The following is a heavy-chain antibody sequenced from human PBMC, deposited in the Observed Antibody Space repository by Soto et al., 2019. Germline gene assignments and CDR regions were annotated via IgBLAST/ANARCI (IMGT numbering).Heavy chain of an antibody. CDR2: IKQDGSEK. CDR3: ARGNRAAAGAFDY. J-gene: IGHJ4*02. CDR1: GFTFSSYW. V-gene: IGHV3-7*01. Sequence: GGSLRLSCAASGFTFSSYWMSWVRQAPGKGLEWVANIKQDGSEKYYVDSVKGRFTISRDNAKNSLYLQMNSLRAEDTAVYYCARGNRAAAGAFDYWGQGTLVTVSS. D-gene: IGHD6-13*01.